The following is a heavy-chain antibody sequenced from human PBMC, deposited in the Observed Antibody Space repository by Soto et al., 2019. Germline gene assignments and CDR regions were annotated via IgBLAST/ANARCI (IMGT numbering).Heavy chain of an antibody. CDR2: IIPILGIA. Sequence: QVQLVQSGAEVKKPGSSVKVSCKASGGTFSSYTISWVRQAPGQGLEWMGRIIPILGIANYAQKFQGRVTITADKSTSTAYMELSSLRSEDTAVYYCARVSSLYYDFWSGKSWFDPWGQGTLVTVSS. V-gene: IGHV1-69*02. CDR3: ARVSSLYYDFWSGKSWFDP. J-gene: IGHJ5*02. CDR1: GGTFSSYT. D-gene: IGHD3-3*01.